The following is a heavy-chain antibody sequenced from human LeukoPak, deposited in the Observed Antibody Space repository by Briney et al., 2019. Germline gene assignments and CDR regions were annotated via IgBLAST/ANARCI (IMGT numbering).Heavy chain of an antibody. D-gene: IGHD6-19*01. Sequence: GGSLRLSCAASGFTFSSYAMSWVRQAPGKGLEWVSAISGSGGSTYYADSVKGRFTISRDNSKNTLYLQMNSLRAEDTAVYYCAEDRSGYSSGWYVGWGQGTLVTVSS. CDR3: AEDRSGYSSGWYVG. CDR2: ISGSGGST. V-gene: IGHV3-23*01. CDR1: GFTFSSYA. J-gene: IGHJ4*02.